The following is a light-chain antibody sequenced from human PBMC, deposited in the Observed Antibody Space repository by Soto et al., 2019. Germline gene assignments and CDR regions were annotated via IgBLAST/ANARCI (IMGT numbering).Light chain of an antibody. V-gene: IGLV1-40*01. CDR3: QFSDSSLSGSRV. CDR1: SSNIGAGHD. CDR2: VNN. J-gene: IGLJ2*01. Sequence: QAVVTQPPSVSGAPGQRVTISCTGSSSNIGAGHDVHWYQQLPGTAPKLLIYVNNNRPSGVPDRFSGSKSGTSASLAITGLQAEDEADYHCQFSDSSLSGSRVFGGGTKLTVL.